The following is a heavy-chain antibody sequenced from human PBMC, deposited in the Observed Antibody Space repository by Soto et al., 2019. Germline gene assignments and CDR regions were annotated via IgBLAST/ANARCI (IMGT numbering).Heavy chain of an antibody. J-gene: IGHJ6*03. CDR3: ARLPKPNGSGNHWGKYYYYYMDV. D-gene: IGHD3-10*01. CDR2: IYYSGST. CDR1: GGSISSYY. V-gene: IGHV4-59*08. Sequence: SETLSLTCTVSGGSISSYYWSWIRQPPGKGLEWIGYIYYSGSTNYNPSLKSRVTISVDTSKNQFSLKLSSVTAADTAVYYCARLPKPNGSGNHWGKYYYYYMDVWGKGTTVTVSS.